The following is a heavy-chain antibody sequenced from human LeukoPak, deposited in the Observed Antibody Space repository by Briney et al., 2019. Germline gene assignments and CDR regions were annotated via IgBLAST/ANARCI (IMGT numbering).Heavy chain of an antibody. CDR3: ARDLGLDSSGWYVLGFDY. CDR1: GFTFSSYS. CDR2: ISSSSSTI. J-gene: IGHJ4*02. Sequence: GGSLRLSCAASGFTFSSYSMNWVRQAPGKGLEWVSYISSSSSTIYYADSVKGRFTISRDNAKNSLYLQMNSLRAEDTAVYYCARDLGLDSSGWYVLGFDYWGQGTLVTVSS. D-gene: IGHD6-19*01. V-gene: IGHV3-48*01.